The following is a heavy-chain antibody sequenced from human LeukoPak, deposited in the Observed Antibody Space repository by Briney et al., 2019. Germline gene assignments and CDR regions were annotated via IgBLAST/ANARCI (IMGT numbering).Heavy chain of an antibody. CDR3: ARRGYSYGYDY. CDR2: IYYSGST. CDR1: GGSISSYY. D-gene: IGHD5-18*01. V-gene: IGHV4-59*08. Sequence: SETLSLTCTVSGGSISSYYWSWIRQPPGKGLEWIGYIYYSGSTNYNPSLKSRVTISVDTSKNQFSLKLSSVTAADTAVYYCARRGYSYGYDYWGQGTLVTVSS. J-gene: IGHJ4*02.